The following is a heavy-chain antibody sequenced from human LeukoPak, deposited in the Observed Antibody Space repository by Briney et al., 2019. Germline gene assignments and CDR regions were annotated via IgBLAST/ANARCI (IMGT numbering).Heavy chain of an antibody. CDR1: GFTVSSNY. J-gene: IGHJ3*02. Sequence: GGSLRLSCAASGFTVSSNYMSWVRQAPGKGLEWVASIGATQTYIYYADSVKGRFTVSRDNAEKSVYLQMNSLRAEDTAVYYCARDRTPYYGDYEGAFDIWGQGTMVTVSS. D-gene: IGHD4-17*01. CDR3: ARDRTPYYGDYEGAFDI. V-gene: IGHV3-21*01. CDR2: IGATQTYI.